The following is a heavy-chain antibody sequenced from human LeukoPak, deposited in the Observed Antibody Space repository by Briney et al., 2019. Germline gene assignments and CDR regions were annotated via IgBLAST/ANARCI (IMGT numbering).Heavy chain of an antibody. Sequence: GGSLRLSCAASGFTFSGSRMSWGRQAPGKGLEWVADMNPDGSVKYYVDSVTGRFTISRDNAKNSLYLLMDSLRAEDTAIYYCARDPHCGAVDIWGQGTLVTVSS. V-gene: IGHV3-7*01. CDR3: ARDPHCGAVDI. CDR2: MNPDGSVK. J-gene: IGHJ3*02. D-gene: IGHD2-21*02. CDR1: GFTFSGSR.